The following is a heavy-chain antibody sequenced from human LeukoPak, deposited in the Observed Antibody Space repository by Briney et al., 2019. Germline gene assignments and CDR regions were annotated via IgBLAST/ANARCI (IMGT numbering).Heavy chain of an antibody. D-gene: IGHD6-19*01. CDR3: ARDGGRSSGWAYYFDN. CDR1: GFTLDDYG. Sequence: PPGGSLRLSCAASGFTLDDYGMSWVRQAPGKGLEWVSGINWNGGSTGYADSVKGRFTISRDNAKNSLYLQMNSLRAEDTALYYCARDGGRSSGWAYYFDNWGQGTLVTVSS. V-gene: IGHV3-20*04. CDR2: INWNGGST. J-gene: IGHJ4*02.